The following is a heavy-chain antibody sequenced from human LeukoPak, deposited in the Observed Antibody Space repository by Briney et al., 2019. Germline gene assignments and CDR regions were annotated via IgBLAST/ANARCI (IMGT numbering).Heavy chain of an antibody. D-gene: IGHD3-22*01. CDR2: IWYDGSNK. Sequence: GGSLRLSCAASGFTFSSYGMHWVRQAPGKGLEWVAVIWYDGSNKYYADSVKGRFTISRDNSKNTLYLQMNSLRAEDTAVYYCARDLVVVVNNYYYGMDVWGQGTTVTVSS. CDR1: GFTFSSYG. V-gene: IGHV3-33*01. CDR3: ARDLVVVVNNYYYGMDV. J-gene: IGHJ6*02.